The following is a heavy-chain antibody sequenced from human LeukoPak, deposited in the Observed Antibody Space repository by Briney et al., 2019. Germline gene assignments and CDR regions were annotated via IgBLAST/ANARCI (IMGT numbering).Heavy chain of an antibody. J-gene: IGHJ4*02. V-gene: IGHV4-38-2*01. D-gene: IGHD1-20*01. CDR2: IYHTGSA. CDR3: ARAGWIITSAIDY. CDR1: GYSISRGYF. Sequence: NSSETLSLTCGVSGYSISRGYFWAWVRRFPGKGLEWIATIYHTGSAYYNPSLESRVTISADTSKNEFSLNLKSVTAADTAVYFCARAGWIITSAIDYWGQGTLVTVSS.